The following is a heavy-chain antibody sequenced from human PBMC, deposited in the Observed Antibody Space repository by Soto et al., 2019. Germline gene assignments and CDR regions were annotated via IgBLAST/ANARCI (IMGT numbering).Heavy chain of an antibody. CDR1: GTSVSNYY. Sequence: QVQLQESGPGLVKPSETLSLTCSVSGTSVSNYYWSWIRQAAGKGLEHIGRIYTSGSTSYNPSLKSRVTMSMDTSQTQIYLNLTSVTAADTAVYYCARGGIQLSYDFDYWGQGILVTVSS. D-gene: IGHD3-10*01. CDR3: ARGGIQLSYDFDY. CDR2: IYTSGST. V-gene: IGHV4-4*07. J-gene: IGHJ4*02.